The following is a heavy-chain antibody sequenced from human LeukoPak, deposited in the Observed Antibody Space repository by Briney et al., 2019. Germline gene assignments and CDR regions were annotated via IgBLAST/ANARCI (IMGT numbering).Heavy chain of an antibody. CDR1: GGSISSYY. D-gene: IGHD2-2*01. Sequence: PSETLSLTCTVSGGSISSYYWSWIRQPPGKGLEWIGYIYYSGTTNYNPSLKSRVTISVDTSKNQFSLKLSSVTAADTAVYYCARGILEGSSSLAFDIWGQGTMVTVSS. J-gene: IGHJ3*02. CDR3: ARGILEGSSSLAFDI. CDR2: IYYSGTT. V-gene: IGHV4-59*01.